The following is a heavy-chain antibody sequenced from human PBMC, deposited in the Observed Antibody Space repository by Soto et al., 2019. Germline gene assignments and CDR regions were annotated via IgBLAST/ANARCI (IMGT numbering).Heavy chain of an antibody. J-gene: IGHJ4*02. CDR2: INHSGSI. D-gene: IGHD7-27*01. CDR3: ARGWGRIFDY. Sequence: QVQLQQWGAGLLKPSETLSLTCAVYGGSFSGYYWNWIRQPPGKGLEWIGEINHSGSINYNPSLKSRVTLSVDTSKNQFSLKLSSVTAADTAVYYCARGWGRIFDYWGQGTLVTVSS. V-gene: IGHV4-34*01. CDR1: GGSFSGYY.